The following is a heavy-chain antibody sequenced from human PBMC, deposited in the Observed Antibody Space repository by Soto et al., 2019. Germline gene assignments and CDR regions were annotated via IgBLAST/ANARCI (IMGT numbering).Heavy chain of an antibody. CDR1: GYTFTSYG. J-gene: IGHJ6*02. CDR3: AREVVLVPAAEHGLYGYYYGMDV. CDR2: ISAYNGNT. V-gene: IGHV1-18*01. Sequence: QVQLVQSGAEVKKPGASVKVSCKASGYTFTSYGISWVRQAPGQGLEWMGWISAYNGNTNYAQKLQGRVTMTTDTFTSTAYMELRSHRSHYPTVYYCAREVVLVPAAEHGLYGYYYGMDVWGQGTTVTVSS. D-gene: IGHD2-2*01.